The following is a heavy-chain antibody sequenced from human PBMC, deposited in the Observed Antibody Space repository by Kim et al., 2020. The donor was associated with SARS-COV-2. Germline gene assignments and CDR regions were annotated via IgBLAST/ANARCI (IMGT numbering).Heavy chain of an antibody. CDR3: ARINWNYVGGPGNFDY. J-gene: IGHJ4*02. CDR1: GYTFTSYG. D-gene: IGHD1-7*01. CDR2: ISAYNGNT. Sequence: ASVKVSCKASGYTFTSYGISWVRQAPGQGLEWMGWISAYNGNTNYAQKLQGRVTMTTVTSTSTAYMELRSLRSDDTAVYYCARINWNYVGGPGNFDYWGQGTLVTVSS. V-gene: IGHV1-18*01.